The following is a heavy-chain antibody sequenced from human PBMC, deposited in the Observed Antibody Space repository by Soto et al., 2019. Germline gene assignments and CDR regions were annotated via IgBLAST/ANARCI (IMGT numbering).Heavy chain of an antibody. CDR3: ARAAGNYGSGSYYYFDY. CDR1: GFTFSSYS. J-gene: IGHJ4*02. D-gene: IGHD3-10*01. V-gene: IGHV3-21*01. Sequence: GGSLRLSCAASGFTFSSYSMNWVRQAPGKGLEWVSSISSSSSYIYYADSVKGRFTISRDNAKNSLYLQMNSLRAEDTAVYYCARAAGNYGSGSYYYFDYWGQGTLVTVSS. CDR2: ISSSSSYI.